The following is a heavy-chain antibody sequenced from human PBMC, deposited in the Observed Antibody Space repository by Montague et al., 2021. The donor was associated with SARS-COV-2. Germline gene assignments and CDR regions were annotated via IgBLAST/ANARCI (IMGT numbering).Heavy chain of an antibody. Sequence: SETLSLTCTVSGGSIRSYCWTWVRQPPGKGLHWIGYTYYSGSTSXDPSLQSRLTMTVDTSNNQFTLRLMSVTAADSAAYYCARVEGMIGGITHFDYWGQGSSVTVSS. CDR1: GGSIRSYC. D-gene: IGHD3-16*01. J-gene: IGHJ4*02. CDR3: ARVEGMIGGITHFDY. V-gene: IGHV4-59*01. CDR2: TYYSGST.